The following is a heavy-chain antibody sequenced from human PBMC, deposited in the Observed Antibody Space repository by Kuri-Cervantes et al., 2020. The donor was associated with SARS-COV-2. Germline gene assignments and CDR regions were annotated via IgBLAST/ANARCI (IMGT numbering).Heavy chain of an antibody. Sequence: SVKVSCKASRGTLSSYVVSWVRQAPGQGLEWMGGIIRIFDIEKKAQKFQDRVTITTDKSTSTVCMDLSSLRAEDTAVYYCVRGGQYCSSSSCWRAFHYWGQGTLVTVSS. CDR1: RGTLSSYV. J-gene: IGHJ4*02. CDR3: VRGGQYCSSSSCWRAFHY. D-gene: IGHD2-2*01. V-gene: IGHV1-69*10. CDR2: IIRIFDIE.